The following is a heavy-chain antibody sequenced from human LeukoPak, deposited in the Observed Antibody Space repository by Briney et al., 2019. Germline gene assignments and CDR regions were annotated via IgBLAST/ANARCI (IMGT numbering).Heavy chain of an antibody. CDR1: GFTVSSNY. Sequence: GSLRLSCAASGFTVSSNYMSWVRQAPGKGLEWVSVIYSGGSTYYADSVKGRFTISRDNSKNTLYLQMNSLRAEDTAVYYCARDGGGQQLEPSDYWGQGTLVTVSS. J-gene: IGHJ4*02. CDR2: IYSGGST. CDR3: ARDGGGQQLEPSDY. V-gene: IGHV3-53*01. D-gene: IGHD6-13*01.